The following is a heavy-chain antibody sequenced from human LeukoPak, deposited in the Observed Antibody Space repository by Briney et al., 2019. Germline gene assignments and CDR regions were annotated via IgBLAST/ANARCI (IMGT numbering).Heavy chain of an antibody. J-gene: IGHJ5*02. Sequence: GGSLTLSCAVSGFTFSTYWMNWYRQAPGKGVEWLGNINQDGSETYYVESVRGRFTISRDNAKDSLHLQVNSVRAEDTAVYYCATDRDNGDWQIRFVPWRQEPLDTVSS. V-gene: IGHV3-7*01. D-gene: IGHD2-21*02. CDR3: ATDRDNGDWQIRFVP. CDR1: GFTFSTYW. CDR2: INQDGSET.